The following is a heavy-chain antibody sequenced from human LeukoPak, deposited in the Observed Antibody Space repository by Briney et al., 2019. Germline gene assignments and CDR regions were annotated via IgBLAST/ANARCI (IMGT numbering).Heavy chain of an antibody. CDR1: GFTFSNYG. CDR3: AKASAMIVVVSKHFDY. D-gene: IGHD3-22*01. J-gene: IGHJ4*02. Sequence: PGGSLRLPCAASGFTFSNYGMHWVRQAPGKGLEWVAFIRYDGGNKYYADSVKGRFTISRDNSKNTLYLQMNSLRAEDTAVYYCAKASAMIVVVSKHFDYWGQGTLVTVSS. CDR2: IRYDGGNK. V-gene: IGHV3-30*02.